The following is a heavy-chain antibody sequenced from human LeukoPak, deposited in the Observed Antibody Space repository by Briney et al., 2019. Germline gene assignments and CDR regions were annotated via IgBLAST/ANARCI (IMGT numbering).Heavy chain of an antibody. J-gene: IGHJ4*02. Sequence: GGSLRLSCAASGFTFSNAWMSWVRQAPGKGLEWVAVMSYDGTSEYYADSVKGRFTISRDNAKNTLYLQMNSLRAEDTAVYYCAATGYSYGQGYWGQGTLVTVSS. D-gene: IGHD5-18*01. CDR2: MSYDGTSE. V-gene: IGHV3-30-3*01. CDR1: GFTFSNAW. CDR3: AATGYSYGQGY.